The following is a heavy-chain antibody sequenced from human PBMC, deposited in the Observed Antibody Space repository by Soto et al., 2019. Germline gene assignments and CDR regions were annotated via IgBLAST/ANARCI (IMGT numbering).Heavy chain of an antibody. J-gene: IGHJ4*02. CDR1: GFTFSPYW. V-gene: IGHV3-7*05. CDR3: AGGSGWISDS. Sequence: EVQLVESGGGLVQPGGSLRLSCEASGFTFSPYWMSWVRQAPGKGLEWVAIIQDDGGDEHYLEAVRGRFTISIDNAKKSLYLAMDSLRVEDTAVYYCAGGSGWISDSWGQGTLVTVSS. CDR2: IQDDGGDE. D-gene: IGHD6-19*01.